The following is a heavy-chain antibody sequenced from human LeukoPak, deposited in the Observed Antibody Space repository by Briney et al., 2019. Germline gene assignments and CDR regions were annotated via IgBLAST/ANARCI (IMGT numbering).Heavy chain of an antibody. D-gene: IGHD3-10*01. V-gene: IGHV4-39*01. CDR1: GGSISSSSYY. CDR3: ARLVVVRGVIIHGNWFDP. Sequence: SETLSLTCTVSGGSISSSSYYWGWIRQPPGKGLEWIGSIYYRGSTYYNPSLKSRVTISVDTSKNQFSLKLSSVTAADTAVYYCARLVVVRGVIIHGNWFDPWGQGTLVTVSS. CDR2: IYYRGST. J-gene: IGHJ5*02.